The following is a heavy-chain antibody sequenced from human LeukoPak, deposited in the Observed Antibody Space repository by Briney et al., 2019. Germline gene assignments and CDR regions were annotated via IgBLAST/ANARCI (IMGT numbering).Heavy chain of an antibody. CDR3: ARALAGAHYFDY. D-gene: IGHD6-13*01. J-gene: IGHJ4*02. CDR2: IIPIFGTA. Sequence: GASVKVSCKASGGTFSSYAISWVRQAPGQGLEWMGGIIPIFGTANYAQKFQGRVTITAGESTSTAYMELSSLRSEDTAVYYCARALAGAHYFDYWGQGTLVTVSS. CDR1: GGTFSSYA. V-gene: IGHV1-69*13.